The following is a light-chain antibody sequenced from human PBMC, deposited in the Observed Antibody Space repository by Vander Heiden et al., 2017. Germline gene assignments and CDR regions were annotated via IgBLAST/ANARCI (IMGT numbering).Light chain of an antibody. CDR3: HQYCGSPPHA. J-gene: IGKJ2*01. CDR2: GAS. V-gene: IGKV3-20*01. CDR1: QILNRNY. Sequence: ESVLTQSPGTLSLSPGERATLSCRASQILNRNYLVWYQQKPGQAPRLLIYGASIRATGIPDRFSGSGSGTDFTLTISGLESEDFAVYSCHQYCGSPPHAFGQGTKLEIK.